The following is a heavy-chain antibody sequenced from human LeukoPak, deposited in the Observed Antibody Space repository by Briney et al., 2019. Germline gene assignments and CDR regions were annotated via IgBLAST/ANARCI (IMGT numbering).Heavy chain of an antibody. CDR2: ISYDGSNK. J-gene: IGHJ4*02. D-gene: IGHD1-26*01. CDR1: GFTFSSYA. V-gene: IGHV3-30-3*01. CDR3: ARGSNIVGTTTYFDF. Sequence: GRSLRLSCVASGFTFSSYAMHWVRQAPGKGLEWVALISYDGSNKYYADSVKGRFTISRDNAKDSLYLQMNSLRDEDTAVFYCARGSNIVGTTTYFDFWGQGTLVTVSS.